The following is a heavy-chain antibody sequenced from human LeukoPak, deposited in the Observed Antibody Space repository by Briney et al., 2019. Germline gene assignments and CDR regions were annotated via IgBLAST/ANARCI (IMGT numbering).Heavy chain of an antibody. V-gene: IGHV1-8*03. D-gene: IGHD3-22*01. Sequence: ASVKVSCKASGYTFTSYDINWVRQATGQGLEWMGWMNPNSGNTGYAQKFQVRVTITRNTSISTAYMELSSLRSEDTAVYYCARGGPNYDSSGYYYWGQGTLATVSS. J-gene: IGHJ4*02. CDR2: MNPNSGNT. CDR3: ARGGPNYDSSGYYY. CDR1: GYTFTSYD.